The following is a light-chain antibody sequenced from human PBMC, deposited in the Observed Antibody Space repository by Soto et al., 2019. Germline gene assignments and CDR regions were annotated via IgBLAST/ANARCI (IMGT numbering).Light chain of an antibody. CDR2: GAS. CDR1: QGVGTN. J-gene: IGKJ2*03. Sequence: EIVMTQSPATLSVSPGERATLSCGASQGVGTNLAWYQQKPGQAPRLLIYGASTRATGIPARFSGSGSETEFTLTISGLQSEDSAGYYCQQYDDLYSFGQGTKLEIK. V-gene: IGKV3-15*01. CDR3: QQYDDLYS.